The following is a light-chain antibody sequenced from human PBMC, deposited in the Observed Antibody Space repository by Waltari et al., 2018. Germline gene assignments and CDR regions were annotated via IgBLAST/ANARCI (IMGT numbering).Light chain of an antibody. CDR2: RNN. Sequence: QSVLTQLPSASGSPGQGVTISCSGSSPNIGDNYVYWYQQFPGTSPKLLIHRNNQRPSGVPDRFSGSKSGTSAFLVISGLRSEDEADYHCATWDDSLSGWVFGGGTKVTVL. V-gene: IGLV1-47*01. CDR3: ATWDDSLSGWV. CDR1: SPNIGDNY. J-gene: IGLJ3*02.